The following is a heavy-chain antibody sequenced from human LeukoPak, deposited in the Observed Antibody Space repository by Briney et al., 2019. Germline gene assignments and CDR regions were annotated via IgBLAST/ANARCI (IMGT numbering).Heavy chain of an antibody. V-gene: IGHV3-48*03. CDR2: ISSDGSDI. D-gene: IGHD6-19*01. CDR1: EFTFSDYE. Sequence: PGGSLTLSWAASEFTFSDYEMHWVRQAPGKGLDWVAHISSDGSDINYADSVEGRFIVSRDNARNLLYLQMNSLRAEDTAVYYCSVAGFDYWGQGTLVTVSS. CDR3: SVAGFDY. J-gene: IGHJ4*02.